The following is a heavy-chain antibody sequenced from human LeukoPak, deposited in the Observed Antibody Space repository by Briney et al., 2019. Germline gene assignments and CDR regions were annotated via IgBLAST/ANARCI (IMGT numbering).Heavy chain of an antibody. CDR3: ARGRGDY. V-gene: IGHV1-2*02. Sequence: ASVKVSCKASGYTFTGHYIHWVRQAPGQGLEWMGWINPNTGDTNYAQKFQGRVTMTRDTSINTAYLDLSRLRFDDTAVYYCARGRGDYWGQGTLVTVSS. J-gene: IGHJ4*02. CDR2: INPNTGDT. CDR1: GYTFTGHY.